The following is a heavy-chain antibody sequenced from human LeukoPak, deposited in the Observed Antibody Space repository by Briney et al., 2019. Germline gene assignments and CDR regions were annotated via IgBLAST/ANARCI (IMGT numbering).Heavy chain of an antibody. D-gene: IGHD1-26*01. Sequence: GGSLRLSCAASGFTFDDYGMSRVRQAPGKGLEWVSGINWNGGSTGYTDSVKGRFTISRDNAKNSLYLQMNSLRAEDTALYHCAREMYSGSYYWFDPWGQGTLVTVSS. V-gene: IGHV3-20*01. J-gene: IGHJ5*02. CDR1: GFTFDDYG. CDR3: AREMYSGSYYWFDP. CDR2: INWNGGST.